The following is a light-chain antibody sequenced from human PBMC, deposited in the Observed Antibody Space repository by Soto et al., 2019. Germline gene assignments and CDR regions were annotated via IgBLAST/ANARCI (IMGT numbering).Light chain of an antibody. CDR3: CSYVGSDTYVI. CDR2: SNN. CDR1: SSNIGSNT. V-gene: IGLV1-44*01. J-gene: IGLJ2*01. Sequence: QAVVTQPPSASGTPGQRVTISCSGSSSNIGSNTVNWYQQLPGTAPKLLIYSNNQRPSGVPDRFSGSKSGTSASLAISGLQSEDEADYYCCSYVGSDTYVIFGGGTKLTVL.